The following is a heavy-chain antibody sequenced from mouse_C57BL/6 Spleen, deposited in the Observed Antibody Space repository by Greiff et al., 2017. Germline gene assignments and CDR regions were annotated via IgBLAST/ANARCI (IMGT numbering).Heavy chain of an antibody. V-gene: IGHV1-80*01. Sequence: QVQLQQSGAELVKPGASVKISCKASGYAFSSYWMNWVKQRPGTGLEWIGQIYPGDGDTNYNGKFKGKATLNADKSSSTAYMQLSSLTSEDSAVYFCARPGSSSPFFGYWGQGTTLTVSS. CDR3: ARPGSSSPFFGY. J-gene: IGHJ2*01. D-gene: IGHD1-1*01. CDR1: GYAFSSYW. CDR2: IYPGDGDT.